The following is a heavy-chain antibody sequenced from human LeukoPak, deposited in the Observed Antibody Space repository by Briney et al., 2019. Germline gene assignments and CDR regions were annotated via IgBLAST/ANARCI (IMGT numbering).Heavy chain of an antibody. Sequence: PSETLSLTCTVSGGSISSGDYYWSWIRQPPGKGLEWIGYIYYSGSTYYNPSLKSRVTISVDTSKNLFSLKLSSVTAADTAVYYCARDRGKGAAAGSDAFDIWGQGTMVTVSS. CDR1: GGSISSGDYY. V-gene: IGHV4-30-4*08. J-gene: IGHJ3*02. CDR2: IYYSGST. CDR3: ARDRGKGAAAGSDAFDI. D-gene: IGHD6-13*01.